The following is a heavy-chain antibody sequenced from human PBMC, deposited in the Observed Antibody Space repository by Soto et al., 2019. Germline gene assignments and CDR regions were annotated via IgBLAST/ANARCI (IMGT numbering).Heavy chain of an antibody. V-gene: IGHV3-23*01. Sequence: TGGSLRLSCAASGFTFSSYAMSWVRQAPGKGLEWVSAISGSGGSTYYADSVKGRFTISRDNSKNTLYLQMNSLRAGDTAVYYCAKDRGSGSVGWAFDYWGQGTLVTVSS. CDR1: GFTFSSYA. D-gene: IGHD1-26*01. CDR2: ISGSGGST. CDR3: AKDRGSGSVGWAFDY. J-gene: IGHJ4*02.